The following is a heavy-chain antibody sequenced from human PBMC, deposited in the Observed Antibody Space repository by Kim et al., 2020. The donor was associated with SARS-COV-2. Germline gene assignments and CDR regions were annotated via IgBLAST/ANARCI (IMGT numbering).Heavy chain of an antibody. D-gene: IGHD1-26*01. J-gene: IGHJ4*02. Sequence: NYAQKLQGRVTMTTDTSPSTAYMELRSLRSDDTAVYYCARDRGGSYYFGYWGQGTLVTVSS. CDR3: ARDRGGSYYFGY. V-gene: IGHV1-18*01.